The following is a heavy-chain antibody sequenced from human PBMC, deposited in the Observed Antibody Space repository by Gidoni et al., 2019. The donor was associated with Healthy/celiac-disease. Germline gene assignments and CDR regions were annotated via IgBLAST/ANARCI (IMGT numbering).Heavy chain of an antibody. V-gene: IGHV3-30*18. D-gene: IGHD2-2*01. CDR1: GFTFSSYG. CDR3: AKDLHYCSSTSCYLLGMDV. CDR2: ISYDVSNK. J-gene: IGHJ6*02. Sequence: QVKLVESGGGGVQPGRSLGLSCAASGFTFSSYGMPWVRQAPGKGLEWVAVISYDVSNKYYADSVKGRFTISRDNSKNTLYLQMNSLRAEDTAVYYCAKDLHYCSSTSCYLLGMDVWGQGTTVTVSS.